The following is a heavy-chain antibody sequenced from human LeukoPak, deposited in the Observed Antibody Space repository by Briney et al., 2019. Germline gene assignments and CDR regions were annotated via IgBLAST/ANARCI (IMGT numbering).Heavy chain of an antibody. CDR2: ISSDGGST. V-gene: IGHV3-64*01. D-gene: IGHD3-22*01. Sequence: GGSLRLSCAAPGFTFSSYGMNWVRQAPGKGLEYVSAISSDGGSTFYANSVKGRFTISRDNTKNTLYLQMGRLRGEDMAVYYCARSIHRSGFPPVVYWGQGTLVTVSS. J-gene: IGHJ4*02. CDR1: GFTFSSYG. CDR3: ARSIHRSGFPPVVY.